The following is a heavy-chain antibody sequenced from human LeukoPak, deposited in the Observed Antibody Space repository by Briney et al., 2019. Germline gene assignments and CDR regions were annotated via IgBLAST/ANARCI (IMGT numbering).Heavy chain of an antibody. CDR2: ISGSGGST. Sequence: GGSLRLSCAASGFTFSSYAMSWVRQAPGKGLEWVSAISGSGGSTYYADSVKGRFTISRDNSKNTLYLQMNSLRAEDTAVYYCAKAYPNIETPSNAFDIWGQGTMVTVSS. J-gene: IGHJ3*02. CDR3: AKAYPNIETPSNAFDI. CDR1: GFTFSSYA. V-gene: IGHV3-23*01. D-gene: IGHD2-15*01.